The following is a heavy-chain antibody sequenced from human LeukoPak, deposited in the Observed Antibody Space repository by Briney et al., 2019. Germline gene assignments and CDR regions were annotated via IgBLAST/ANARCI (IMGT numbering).Heavy chain of an antibody. CDR3: ARDQSLVAYSSTWFDY. V-gene: IGHV1-18*01. CDR2: ISAYNGNT. CDR1: GGTFSSYA. D-gene: IGHD6-13*01. J-gene: IGHJ4*02. Sequence: SSVKVSCKASGGTFSSYAISWVRQAPGQGLEWMGWISAYNGNTDYAQNLQGRVTLTTDTSTTTAYMELRSLGSDDTAVYYCARDQSLVAYSSTWFDYWGQGTLVTVSS.